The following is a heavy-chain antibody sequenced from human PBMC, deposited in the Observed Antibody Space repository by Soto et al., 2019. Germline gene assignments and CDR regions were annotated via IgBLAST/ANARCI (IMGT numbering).Heavy chain of an antibody. CDR2: ISWNSGSI. CDR1: GFTFGDYA. V-gene: IGHV3-9*01. D-gene: IGHD2-15*01. J-gene: IGHJ4*02. Sequence: EVQLVESGGGLVQPGRSLRLSCAASGFTFGDYAMHWVRQAPGKGLEWVSGISWNSGSIGYADSVKGRFTISRDNAKNSLYLQVNSLRAEDTALYYCVKDKRRYCSCGSCHYLDFWGQGTRVTVSS. CDR3: VKDKRRYCSCGSCHYLDF.